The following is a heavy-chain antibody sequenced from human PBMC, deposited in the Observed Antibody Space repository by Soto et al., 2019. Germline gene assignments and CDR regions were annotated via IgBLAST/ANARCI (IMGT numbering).Heavy chain of an antibody. Sequence: SVKVSSKASGGAFSSYAITMVQEAAGRRLEWMGGIIPIFGTANYAQKFQGRVTITADDSTSTAYMELSSLRSEDTAVYYCARDRGPSSGYYPYWFDPWGQGTLVTVSS. CDR1: GGAFSSYA. CDR3: ARDRGPSSGYYPYWFDP. CDR2: IIPIFGTA. V-gene: IGHV1-69*13. J-gene: IGHJ5*02. D-gene: IGHD3-22*01.